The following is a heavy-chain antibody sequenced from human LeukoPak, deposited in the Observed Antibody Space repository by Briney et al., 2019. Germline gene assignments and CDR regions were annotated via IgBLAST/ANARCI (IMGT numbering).Heavy chain of an antibody. D-gene: IGHD3-10*01. J-gene: IGHJ4*02. V-gene: IGHV4-34*01. CDR3: ARRRRIYYGSGSYYNVALDY. CDR1: GGSFSGYY. CDR2: INHSGST. Sequence: SETLSLTCAVYGGSFSGYYWSWIRQPPGKGLEWIGEINHSGSTNYNPSLKSRVTISVDTSKNQFSLKLSSVTAADTAVYYCARRRRIYYGSGSYYNVALDYWGQGTLVTVSS.